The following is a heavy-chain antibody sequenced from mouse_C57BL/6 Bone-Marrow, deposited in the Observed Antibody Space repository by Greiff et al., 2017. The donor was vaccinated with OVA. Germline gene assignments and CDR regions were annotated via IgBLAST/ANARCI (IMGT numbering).Heavy chain of an antibody. CDR1: GYTFTDYE. CDR2: IDPETGGT. V-gene: IGHV1-15*01. CDR3: TTSYGSSFYWYFDV. D-gene: IGHD1-1*01. J-gene: IGHJ1*03. Sequence: VQLKQSGAELVRPGASVTLSCKASGYTFTDYEMHWVKQTPVHGLEWIGAIDPETGGTAYNQKFKGKAILTADKSSSTAYMELRSLTSEDSALYYCTTSYGSSFYWYFDVWGTGTTVTVSS.